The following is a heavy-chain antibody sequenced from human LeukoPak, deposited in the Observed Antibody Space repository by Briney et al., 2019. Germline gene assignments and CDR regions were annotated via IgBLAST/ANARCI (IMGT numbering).Heavy chain of an antibody. J-gene: IGHJ4*02. V-gene: IGHV1-46*01. CDR2: IYPRDGST. CDR3: ARDQEGFDY. CDR1: GYTFTSNY. Sequence: ASVKVSCKASGYTFTSNYIHWVRQAPGQGLEWMGMIYPRDGSTSYAQKFQGRVTVTRDASTSTVHMELSGLRSEDTAAYYCARDQEGFDYWGQGTLVTVSS.